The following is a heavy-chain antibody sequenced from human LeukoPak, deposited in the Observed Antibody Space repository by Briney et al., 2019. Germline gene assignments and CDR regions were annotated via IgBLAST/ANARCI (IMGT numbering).Heavy chain of an antibody. CDR3: ASGDAHAFDI. CDR2: INGDGSGT. Sequence: QAGGSLRLSCAASGFTFSSYWMHWVRQAPGKGLVWVSRINGDGSGTSYAASVKGRFTISRDNAKNTLYLQMNSLRVEGTAVYYCASGDAHAFDIWGQGTMVTVSS. V-gene: IGHV3-74*01. J-gene: IGHJ3*02. CDR1: GFTFSSYW. D-gene: IGHD3-10*01.